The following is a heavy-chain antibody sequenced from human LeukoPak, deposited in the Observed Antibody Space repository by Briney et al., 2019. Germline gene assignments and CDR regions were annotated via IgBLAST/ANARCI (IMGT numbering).Heavy chain of an antibody. J-gene: IGHJ4*02. D-gene: IGHD1-14*01. Sequence: GESLKISCKGSGYSFTSYWIGWVRQMPGKGLEWMGIIYPGDSDTRYSPSFQGQVTISADKSTSTAYLQWSSLQASDTAMYYCARRLPEDSMDYWGQGTLVTVSS. CDR3: ARRLPEDSMDY. CDR2: IYPGDSDT. CDR1: GYSFTSYW. V-gene: IGHV5-51*01.